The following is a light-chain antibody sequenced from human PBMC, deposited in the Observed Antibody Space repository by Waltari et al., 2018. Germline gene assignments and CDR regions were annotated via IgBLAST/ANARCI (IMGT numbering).Light chain of an antibody. CDR1: QSVGRT. Sequence: EIVLTQSPGTLSLSPGERATLSCRTSQSVGRTLAWYQQKPGHAPRLLIYGASIRATGIPDRFSGSGSGTDFSLTISRLEPEDFAVYYCQHYVRLPVTFGQGTKVEIK. CDR3: QHYVRLPVT. CDR2: GAS. J-gene: IGKJ1*01. V-gene: IGKV3-20*01.